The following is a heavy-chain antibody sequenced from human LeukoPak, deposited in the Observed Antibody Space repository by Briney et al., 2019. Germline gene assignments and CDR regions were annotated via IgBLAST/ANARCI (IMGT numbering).Heavy chain of an antibody. CDR3: ARDYDSSGYYYVAYYYGMDV. CDR1: GFTFSSYS. CDR2: ISSSSSYI. V-gene: IGHV3-21*01. J-gene: IGHJ6*02. D-gene: IGHD3-22*01. Sequence: GGSLRLSCAASGFTFSSYSMNWVRQAPGKGLEWVSSISSSSSYIYHADSVKGRFTISRDNAKNSLYLQMNSLRAEDTAVYYCARDYDSSGYYYVAYYYGMDVWGQGTTVTVSS.